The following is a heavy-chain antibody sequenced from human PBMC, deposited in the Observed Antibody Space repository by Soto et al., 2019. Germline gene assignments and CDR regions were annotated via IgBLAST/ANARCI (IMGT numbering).Heavy chain of an antibody. CDR1: WFTFSSYG. D-gene: IGHD3-10*01. CDR3: AKEHSALDY. J-gene: IGHJ4*02. V-gene: IGHV3-30*18. Sequence: AGGAPRLSCAASWFTFSSYGMHRVRQAPGKGLEWVAVISYDGSNKYYADSVKGRFTISRDNSKNTLYLQMNSLRAEDTAVYYCAKEHSALDYWGQGTLVTVSS. CDR2: ISYDGSNK.